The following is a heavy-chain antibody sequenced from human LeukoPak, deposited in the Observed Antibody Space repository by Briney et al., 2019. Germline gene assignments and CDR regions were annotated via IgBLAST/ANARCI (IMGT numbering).Heavy chain of an antibody. Sequence: GGSLRLSCAASGFTFSSYAMSWVRQAPGKGLEWVSVIYSGGSTYYADSVKGRFTISRHNSKNTLYLQMNSLRAEDTAVYYCAREKAAAGTWWYFDLWGRGTLVTVSS. CDR1: GFTFSSYA. V-gene: IGHV3-53*04. CDR2: IYSGGST. CDR3: AREKAAAGTWWYFDL. J-gene: IGHJ2*01. D-gene: IGHD6-13*01.